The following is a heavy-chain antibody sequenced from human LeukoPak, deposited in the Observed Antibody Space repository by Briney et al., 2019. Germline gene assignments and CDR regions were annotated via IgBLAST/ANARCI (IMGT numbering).Heavy chain of an antibody. J-gene: IGHJ4*02. V-gene: IGHV1-24*01. CDR2: FDPEDGET. D-gene: IGHD2-21*01. CDR1: GYTLTELS. CDR3: AAEESGATASDC. Sequence: ASVKVSCTVSGYTLTELSMHWVRQAPGKGLEWMGGFDPEDGETIYAQKFQGRVTMTEDTSTDTAYMELSSLRFEDTALYYCAAEESGATASDCWGQGTLVTVSS.